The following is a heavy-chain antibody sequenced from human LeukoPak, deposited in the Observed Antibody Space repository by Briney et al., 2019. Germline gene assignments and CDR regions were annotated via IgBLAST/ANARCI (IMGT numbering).Heavy chain of an antibody. D-gene: IGHD6-19*01. J-gene: IGHJ2*01. V-gene: IGHV3-9*01. Sequence: PGRSLRLSCAASGFTFDDYAMHWVRQAPGKGLEWVSGISWNSGSIGYADSVKGRFTISRDNVKNSLYLQMNSLRAEDTALYYCAKDDSGWYPPYFDLWGRGTLVTVSS. CDR3: AKDDSGWYPPYFDL. CDR2: ISWNSGSI. CDR1: GFTFDDYA.